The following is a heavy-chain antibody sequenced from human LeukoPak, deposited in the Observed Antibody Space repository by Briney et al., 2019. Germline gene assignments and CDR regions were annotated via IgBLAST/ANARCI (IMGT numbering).Heavy chain of an antibody. CDR2: IRYDGSNK. D-gene: IGHD6-19*01. CDR3: AKDHSDVAGTIDY. J-gene: IGHJ4*02. V-gene: IGHV3-30*02. CDR1: GFTFSTYR. Sequence: GGSLRLSCAASGFTFSTYRMSWVRQAPGKGLEWVAFIRYDGSNKYYADSVKGRFTISRDNSKNTLYLQMNSLRAEDTAVYYCAKDHSDVAGTIDYWGQGTLVTVSS.